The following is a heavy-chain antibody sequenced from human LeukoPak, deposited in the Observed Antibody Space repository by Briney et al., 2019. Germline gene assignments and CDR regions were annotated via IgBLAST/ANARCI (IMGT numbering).Heavy chain of an antibody. J-gene: IGHJ4*02. CDR3: ATIGYCSSASCSNFDY. D-gene: IGHD2-2*03. V-gene: IGHV4-59*01. Sequence: VKPSETLSLTCTVSGGSISTYYWNGIRQPPGKGLEGIGYIYSSGTTNYNPSLKSRVTISVDTSKNQFSLKLSSVTAADTAVYYCATIGYCSSASCSNFDYWGQGTLVTVSS. CDR1: GGSISTYY. CDR2: IYSSGTT.